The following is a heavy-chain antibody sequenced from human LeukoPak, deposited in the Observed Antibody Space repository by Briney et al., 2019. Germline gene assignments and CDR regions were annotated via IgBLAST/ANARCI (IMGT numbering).Heavy chain of an antibody. Sequence: ASVKVSCKASGYSFTSNGISWVRQAPGQGLEWMGWISGYNGNTQYAQKFQGRVTMTTDTSTSTAYMELRSLSSDDTAIHYCARDHMDLYSEVRYDYWGQGTLVTVSS. J-gene: IGHJ4*02. CDR3: ARDHMDLYSEVRYDY. CDR2: ISGYNGNT. D-gene: IGHD3-16*01. CDR1: GYSFTSNG. V-gene: IGHV1-18*01.